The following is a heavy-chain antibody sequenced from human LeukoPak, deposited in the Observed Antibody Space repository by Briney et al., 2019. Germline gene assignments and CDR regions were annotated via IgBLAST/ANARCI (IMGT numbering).Heavy chain of an antibody. V-gene: IGHV4-34*01. CDR1: GGSFSGYY. Sequence: SEILSLTCAVYGGSFSGYYWSWIRQPPGKGLEWIGEINHSGSTNYNPSLKSRVTISVDTSKNQFSLKLRSVTAADTAVYYCARELEDAYADYWGRGTLVTVSS. D-gene: IGHD2-2*01. CDR2: INHSGST. J-gene: IGHJ4*02. CDR3: ARELEDAYADY.